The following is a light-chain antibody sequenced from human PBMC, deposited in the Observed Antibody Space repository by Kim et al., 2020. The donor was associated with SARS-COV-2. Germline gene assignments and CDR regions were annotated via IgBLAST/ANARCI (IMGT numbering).Light chain of an antibody. CDR2: GKT. CDR3: NSRDSTDNHWV. V-gene: IGLV3-19*01. CDR1: SLRRFY. J-gene: IGLJ3*02. Sequence: SSELTQDPAVSVALGQTVRITCQGDSLRRFYASWYQQKPGQAPVLVIYGKTNRPSGITDRFSGSSSGNTASLPITGAQAEDEADYYCNSRDSTDNHWVFG.